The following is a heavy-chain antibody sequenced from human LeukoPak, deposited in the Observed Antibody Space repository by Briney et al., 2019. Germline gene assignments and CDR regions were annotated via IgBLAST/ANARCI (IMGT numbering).Heavy chain of an antibody. V-gene: IGHV1-18*01. CDR1: GYTFTSYG. CDR2: ISAYNGNT. Sequence: GASVKVSCKASGYTFTSYGISWVRQAPGQGLEWMGWISAYNGNTNYAQKLQGRVTMTTDTPTSTAYMELRSLRSDDTAVYYCARLPGLYYDIMPTRINFDYWGQGTLVTVSS. D-gene: IGHD3-9*01. J-gene: IGHJ4*02. CDR3: ARLPGLYYDIMPTRINFDY.